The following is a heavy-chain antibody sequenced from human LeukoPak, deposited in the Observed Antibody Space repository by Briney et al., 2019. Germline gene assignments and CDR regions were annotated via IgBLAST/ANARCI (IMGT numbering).Heavy chain of an antibody. J-gene: IGHJ4*02. Sequence: QTGGSLRLSCAASGFTFSSYWMSWVRQAPGKGLEWVANIKQDGSEKYYVDSVKGRFTISRDNAKNSLYLQLNSLRVEDTAVYYCKSGGAAPGSFDYWGQGTLVTVSP. V-gene: IGHV3-7*01. CDR3: KSGGAAPGSFDY. CDR2: IKQDGSEK. D-gene: IGHD1-1*01. CDR1: GFTFSSYW.